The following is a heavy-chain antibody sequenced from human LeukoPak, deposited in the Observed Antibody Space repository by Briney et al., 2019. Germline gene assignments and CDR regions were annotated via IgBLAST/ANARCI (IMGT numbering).Heavy chain of an antibody. Sequence: QPGGSLRVSCAASGFTFSNFYMHWVRHVPGKGLVWVSRINTDGSSTSYADSVKGRFTISRDNAKNTLYLQMNSLRAEDTAVYYCARESGIAAALDLWGQGTLVTVSS. CDR1: GFTFSNFY. J-gene: IGHJ5*02. CDR2: INTDGSST. CDR3: ARESGIAAALDL. V-gene: IGHV3-74*01. D-gene: IGHD6-13*01.